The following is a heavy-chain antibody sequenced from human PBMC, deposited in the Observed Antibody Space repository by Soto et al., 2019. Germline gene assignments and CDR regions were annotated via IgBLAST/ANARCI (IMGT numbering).Heavy chain of an antibody. CDR1: GYAFTTYG. V-gene: IGHV1-18*01. Sequence: QVHLVQSGAEVKKPGASVKVSCQASGYAFTTYGITWVRQAPGQGLEWMGWIGYHNGNTNYAQKLQGRVTVTRDTSTSTAYMELRSLRSDDTAVYYCARGRYGDYWGQGALVTVSS. D-gene: IGHD1-1*01. CDR3: ARGRYGDY. J-gene: IGHJ4*02. CDR2: IGYHNGNT.